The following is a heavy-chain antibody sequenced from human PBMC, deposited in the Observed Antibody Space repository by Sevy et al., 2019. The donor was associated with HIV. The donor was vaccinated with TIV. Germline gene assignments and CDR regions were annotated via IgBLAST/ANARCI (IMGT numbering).Heavy chain of an antibody. CDR2: ISWDGGST. Sequence: GGSLRLSCAASGFTFDDYTMHWVRQAPGKGLEWVSLISWDGGSTYYATSVKGRFTICRDNSKNSLYLQMNSLRTEDTALYYFAKDLQMGALDYWGQGTLVTVSS. J-gene: IGHJ4*02. D-gene: IGHD3-16*01. V-gene: IGHV3-43*01. CDR3: AKDLQMGALDY. CDR1: GFTFDDYT.